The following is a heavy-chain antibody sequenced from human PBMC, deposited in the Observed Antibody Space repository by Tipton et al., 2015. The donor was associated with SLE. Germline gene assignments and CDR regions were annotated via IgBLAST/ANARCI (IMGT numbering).Heavy chain of an antibody. CDR1: GDSVSSDSVA. CDR2: TYFRSEWYF. V-gene: IGHV6-1*01. Sequence: GLVKLSQTLSLTCAISGDSVSSDSVAWNWIRHSPSRGLEWLGRTYFRSEWYFDYARSLKGRLTINPDTSLNQFSLHLQSVTPEDTAVYYCSRVQGAAGFDYWGQGSPVTVSS. J-gene: IGHJ4*02. D-gene: IGHD6-13*01. CDR3: SRVQGAAGFDY.